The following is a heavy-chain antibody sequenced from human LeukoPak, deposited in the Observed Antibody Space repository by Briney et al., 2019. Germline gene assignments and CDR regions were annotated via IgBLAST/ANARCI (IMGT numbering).Heavy chain of an antibody. D-gene: IGHD1-26*01. CDR2: ISGSGGST. CDR1: GFTFSSYA. CDR3: AKGGKWDVTPFDY. J-gene: IGHJ4*02. Sequence: GGSLRLSCAASGFTFSSYAMTWVRRAPGKGLEWVSVISGSGGSTYYADSVKGRFTISRDNSKNTLYLQVNSLRAEDTAVYYCAKGGKWDVTPFDYWGQGTLVTVSS. V-gene: IGHV3-23*01.